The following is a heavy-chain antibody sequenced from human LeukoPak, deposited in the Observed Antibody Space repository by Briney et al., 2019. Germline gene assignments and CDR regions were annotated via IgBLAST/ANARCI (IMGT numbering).Heavy chain of an antibody. CDR3: ARSGYCGGDCYSGDAFDI. V-gene: IGHV5-51*01. Sequence: GESLQISCKGSGYSFTSYWIGWVRQMPGKGLEWMGIIYPGDSDTRYSPSFQGQVTISADKSISTAYLQWSSLKASDTAMYYCARSGYCGGDCYSGDAFDIWGQGTMVTVSS. CDR1: GYSFTSYW. J-gene: IGHJ3*02. D-gene: IGHD2-21*02. CDR2: IYPGDSDT.